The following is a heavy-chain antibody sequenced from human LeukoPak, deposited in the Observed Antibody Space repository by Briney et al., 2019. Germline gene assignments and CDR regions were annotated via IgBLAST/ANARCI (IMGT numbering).Heavy chain of an antibody. J-gene: IGHJ6*02. Sequence: GESLKISCKASGYSFTRYWIGWVRQIPGKGLEWMGIIYPGDSDTRYSPSFQGQVTTSADRSISTAYLQWSSLKASDTAMYYCARSIRFSGPPDVWGQGTTVTVSS. CDR3: ARSIRFSGPPDV. D-gene: IGHD3-10*01. V-gene: IGHV5-51*01. CDR2: IYPGDSDT. CDR1: GYSFTRYW.